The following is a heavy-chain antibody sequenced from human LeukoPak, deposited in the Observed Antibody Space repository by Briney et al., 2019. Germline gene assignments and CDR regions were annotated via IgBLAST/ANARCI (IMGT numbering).Heavy chain of an antibody. J-gene: IGHJ4*02. CDR2: ISGTSDYI. D-gene: IGHD2-2*01. CDR1: GFTFSSYS. CDR3: ARRLPLGCSGTSCFAGPVDY. Sequence: GGSLRLSCAASGFTFSSYSMNWVRQAPGKGLEWVSSISGTSDYIYYADSVKGRSTISRDNGKNSLYLQMNSLRAEDTAVYYCARRLPLGCSGTSCFAGPVDYWGQGTLVTVSS. V-gene: IGHV3-21*01.